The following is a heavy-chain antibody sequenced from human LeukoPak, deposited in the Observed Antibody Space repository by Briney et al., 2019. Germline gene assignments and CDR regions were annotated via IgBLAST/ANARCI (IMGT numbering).Heavy chain of an antibody. V-gene: IGHV3-66*01. CDR2: IYSGGST. J-gene: IGHJ4*02. CDR1: GFTFSSCA. D-gene: IGHD3-22*01. CDR3: ARDPGYYDSSGYPDY. Sequence: AGGSLRLSCAASGFTFSSCAMNWVRLAPGKGLEWVSVIYSGGSTYYADSVKGRFTISRDNSKNTLYLQMNSLRAEDTAVYYCARDPGYYDSSGYPDYWGQGTLVTVSS.